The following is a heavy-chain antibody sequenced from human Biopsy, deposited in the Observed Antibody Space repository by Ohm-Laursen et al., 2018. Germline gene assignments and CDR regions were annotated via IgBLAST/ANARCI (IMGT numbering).Heavy chain of an antibody. Sequence: SVKVSCKASGGTFTNYAISWVRQAPGQGLEWMGGIIPIFGTANYAQKFQGRVTIAADESTSTAYMELSSLRSDDTAVYYCARDALGGGSYRFFYWGQGSLVTVSS. CDR1: GGTFTNYA. J-gene: IGHJ4*02. CDR2: IIPIFGTA. D-gene: IGHD1-26*01. V-gene: IGHV1-69*13. CDR3: ARDALGGGSYRFFY.